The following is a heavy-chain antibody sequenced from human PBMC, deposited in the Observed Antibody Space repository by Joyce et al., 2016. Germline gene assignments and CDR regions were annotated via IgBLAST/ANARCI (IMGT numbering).Heavy chain of an antibody. D-gene: IGHD6-13*01. Sequence: EVQLVKSGGGRVKPGGSLGLSCAASGFAFSTYHMSCVRQAPGKGVELVSSISDNSRFIYYAESLKGRFTISRDNAKNSLYLQMNSLRAEDTAVYYCGRVDPTEQPIDYWGQGTLVTVSS. J-gene: IGHJ4*02. V-gene: IGHV3-21*01. CDR2: ISDNSRFI. CDR1: GFAFSTYH. CDR3: GRVDPTEQPIDY.